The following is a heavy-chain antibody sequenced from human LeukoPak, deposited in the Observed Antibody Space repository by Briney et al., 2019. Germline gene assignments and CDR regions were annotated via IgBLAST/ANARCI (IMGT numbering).Heavy chain of an antibody. CDR1: GYTFTGYY. J-gene: IGHJ4*02. Sequence: ALVKVSCKSSGYTFTGYYIHWVRQAPGQGLEWMGWINPNSGDTKYAQKFQGRVTVTRDKSISTAYMELSRLTSDDTAVYYCARGYDSGGYYLPDHWGQGTLVTVSS. CDR2: INPNSGDT. CDR3: ARGYDSGGYYLPDH. V-gene: IGHV1-2*02. D-gene: IGHD3-22*01.